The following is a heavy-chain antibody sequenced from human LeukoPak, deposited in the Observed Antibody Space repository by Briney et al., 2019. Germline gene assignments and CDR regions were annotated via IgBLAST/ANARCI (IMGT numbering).Heavy chain of an antibody. CDR1: GFTFNNYP. CDR3: ARDPEGGFPDFFDF. CDR2: IAHDGGQA. V-gene: IGHV3-30*04. J-gene: IGHJ4*02. Sequence: GRSLRLSCAASGFTFNNYPMHWIRQAPGKGLEWVAVIAHDGGQAYYADPVKGRFSISRDDSRNTVSLQMNSLRLEDTAVYYCARDPEGGFPDFFDFWGQGTLVTVSS. D-gene: IGHD1-14*01.